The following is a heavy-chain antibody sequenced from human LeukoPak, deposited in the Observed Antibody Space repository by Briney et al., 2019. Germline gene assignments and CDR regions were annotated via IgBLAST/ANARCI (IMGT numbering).Heavy chain of an antibody. V-gene: IGHV3-23*01. CDR3: GARTVTTHYYGMDV. D-gene: IGHD4-17*01. CDR2: ISGSGSST. Sequence: GGSLRLSCAASGFTFSSFAMSWVRQAPGKGLEWVSTISGSGSSTYYADSVKGRFTISRDKSKNTLYLQMNGLRAGDTAIYYCGARTVTTHYYGMDVWGQGTTVTVSS. CDR1: GFTFSSFA. J-gene: IGHJ6*02.